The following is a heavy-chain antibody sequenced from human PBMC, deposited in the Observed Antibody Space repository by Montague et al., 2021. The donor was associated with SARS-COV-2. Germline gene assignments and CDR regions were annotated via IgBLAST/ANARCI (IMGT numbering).Heavy chain of an antibody. J-gene: IGHJ5*02. CDR2: IYTNEST. CDR1: GGSISTYY. CDR3: ARTFWGSCFGESLFVP. D-gene: IGHD3-10*01. V-gene: IGHV4-4*07. Sequence: SETLSLTCTVSGGSISTYYWSWIRQPAGKGLEWIGRIYTNESTNYNPSLKSRVTMSVDTSKNQFSLKLTSVTAADTAVYYCARTFWGSCFGESLFVPWGQGTLVTVSS.